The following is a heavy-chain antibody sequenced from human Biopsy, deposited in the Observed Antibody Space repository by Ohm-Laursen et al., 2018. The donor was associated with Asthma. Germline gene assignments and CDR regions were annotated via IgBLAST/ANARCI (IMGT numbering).Heavy chain of an antibody. CDR3: AKDRDYDILTGPPGFDY. Sequence: SLRLLCSPGFTFSSYAMNWVRQAPGKGLEWVSAISGSGGSTYYADSVKGRFTISRDNSKNTLYLQMNSLRAEDTAVYYCAKDRDYDILTGPPGFDYWGQGTLVTVSS. CDR1: GFTFSSYA. CDR2: ISGSGGST. D-gene: IGHD3-9*01. V-gene: IGHV3-23*01. J-gene: IGHJ4*02.